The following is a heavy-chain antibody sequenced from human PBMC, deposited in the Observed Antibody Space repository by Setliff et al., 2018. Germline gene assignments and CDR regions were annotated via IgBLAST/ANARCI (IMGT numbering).Heavy chain of an antibody. CDR1: GYTFTNYG. Sequence: GASVKVSCKASGYTFTNYGITWVRQAPGQGLEWMGGIIPLLETVKYAQKFQGRVTITADKSTSTGYMELSSLRSEDTAMYYCARINFYDSTAYYYAPHYWGQGTLVTVSS. V-gene: IGHV1-69*06. D-gene: IGHD3-22*01. CDR3: ARINFYDSTAYYYAPHY. CDR2: IIPLLETV. J-gene: IGHJ4*02.